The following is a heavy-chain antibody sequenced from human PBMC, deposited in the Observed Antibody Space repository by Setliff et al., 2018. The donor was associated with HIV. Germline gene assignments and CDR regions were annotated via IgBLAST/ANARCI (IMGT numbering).Heavy chain of an antibody. CDR2: LYPGDSDT. CDR3: ARQASWGYYFDY. D-gene: IGHD3-16*01. J-gene: IGHJ4*02. V-gene: IGHV5-51*01. Sequence: PGESLTISCRYYGYSFTSHWIGWVRQMPGKGLQWMGILYPGDSDTKYSPSFQGQVTISADRSISTVYLQWNSLKASDTAMYYCARQASWGYYFDYWGQGTLVTVSS. CDR1: GYSFTSHW.